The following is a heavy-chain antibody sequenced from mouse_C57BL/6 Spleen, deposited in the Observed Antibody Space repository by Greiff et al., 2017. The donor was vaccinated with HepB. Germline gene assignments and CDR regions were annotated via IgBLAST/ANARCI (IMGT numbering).Heavy chain of an antibody. V-gene: IGHV14-2*01. J-gene: IGHJ2*01. CDR3: ARDGVVPFDY. CDR1: GFTFIDYY. CDR2: IDPEIGET. Sequence: VQLQQSGAELVKPGASVKFSCTASGFTFIDYYMPWVMLRTGQCLEWLGCIDPEIGETKYAPKFQGKATITADTSSNTAYLQLSSLTSEDTAVYYCARDGVVPFDYWGQGTTLTVSS. D-gene: IGHD1-1*01.